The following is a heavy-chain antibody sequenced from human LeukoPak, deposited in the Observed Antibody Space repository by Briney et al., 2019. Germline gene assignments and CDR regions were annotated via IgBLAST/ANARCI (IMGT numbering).Heavy chain of an antibody. Sequence: GGSLRLSCAASGFTFSSYTMNWVRQAPGKGLEWVSYISSSSSYIYYADSVKGRFTISRDNAENSLYLQMNSLRAEDTAVYYCARGSEGYCSGGGCYYGMDVWGKGTTVTVSS. V-gene: IGHV3-21*01. CDR1: GFTFSSYT. CDR3: ARGSEGYCSGGGCYYGMDV. CDR2: ISSSSSYI. D-gene: IGHD2-15*01. J-gene: IGHJ6*04.